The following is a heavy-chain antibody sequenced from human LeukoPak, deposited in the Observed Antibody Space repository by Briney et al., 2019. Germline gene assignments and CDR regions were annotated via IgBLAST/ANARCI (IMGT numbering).Heavy chain of an antibody. D-gene: IGHD2-15*01. V-gene: IGHV4-34*01. Sequence: SETLSLTCAVYGGSFSGYYWSWIRQPPGKGLEWIGENNHSGSTNYNPFLKSRVTISVDTSKNQFSLKLSSVTAADTAVYYCARVYQAALYYYYYYGMDVWGQGTTVTVSS. J-gene: IGHJ6*02. CDR2: NNHSGST. CDR1: GGSFSGYY. CDR3: ARVYQAALYYYYYYGMDV.